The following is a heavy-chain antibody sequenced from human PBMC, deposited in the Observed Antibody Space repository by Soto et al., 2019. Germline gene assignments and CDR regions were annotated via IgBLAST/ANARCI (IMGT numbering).Heavy chain of an antibody. CDR1: GESISSSSYY. J-gene: IGHJ4*02. CDR2: IYYSGRT. CDR3: ARQRTTVVTQAYFDH. V-gene: IGHV4-39*01. Sequence: SETLSLTCIVSGESISSSSYYWGWLRQPPGKGLEWIGSIYYSGRTYYNPSFKSRVTISIDTSKNQFSLKLSSVTATDTAIYYCARQRTTVVTQAYFDHWGQGALVTVSS. D-gene: IGHD2-21*02.